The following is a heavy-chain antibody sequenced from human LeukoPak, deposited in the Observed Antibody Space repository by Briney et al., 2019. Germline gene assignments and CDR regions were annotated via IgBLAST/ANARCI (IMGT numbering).Heavy chain of an antibody. CDR3: ARESGWTFLFDI. CDR1: GFTFSSYA. CDR2: ISSNGGST. D-gene: IGHD6-19*01. Sequence: PGGSLRLSCAASGFTFSSYAMHWVRQAPGKGLEYVSAISSNGGSTYYANSVKGRFTISRDNSKNTLYLQMGSLRAEDMAVYYCARESGWTFLFDIWGQGTMVTVSS. J-gene: IGHJ3*02. V-gene: IGHV3-64*01.